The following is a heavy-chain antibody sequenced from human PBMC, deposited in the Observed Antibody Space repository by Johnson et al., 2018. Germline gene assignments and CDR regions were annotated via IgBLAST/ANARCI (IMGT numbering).Heavy chain of an antibody. D-gene: IGHD6-6*01. CDR3: PRTVEQLAPFDC. CDR2: VSYSGST. J-gene: IGHJ4*02. Sequence: QVQLQESGPGLVKPSETLSLICSVSRDSISTTSYWSWIRQPPGKGLEYIGYVSYSGSTSYNSSLESRATISVDMYKSQVSLRLNPVTAADTAVYYCPRTVEQLAPFDCLGKGTLVIVSS. V-gene: IGHV4-59*01. CDR1: RDSISTTSY.